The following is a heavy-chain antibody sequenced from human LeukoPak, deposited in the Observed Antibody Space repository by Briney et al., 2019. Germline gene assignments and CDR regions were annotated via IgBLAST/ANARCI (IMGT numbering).Heavy chain of an antibody. CDR3: ARASLVAGTSAKYFQH. CDR1: GGSFSGYY. V-gene: IGHV4-34*01. D-gene: IGHD6-19*01. CDR2: INHSGST. Sequence: SETLSLTCAVYGGSFSGYYWSWIRQPPGKGLEWIGEINHSGSTNCNPSLKSRVTISVDTSKNQFSLKLSSVTAADTAVYYCARASLVAGTSAKYFQHWGQGTLVTVSS. J-gene: IGHJ1*01.